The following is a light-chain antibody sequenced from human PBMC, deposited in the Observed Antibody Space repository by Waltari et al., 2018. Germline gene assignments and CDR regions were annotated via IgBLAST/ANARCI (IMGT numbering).Light chain of an antibody. V-gene: IGKV3-11*01. CDR1: QSIDNF. J-gene: IGKJ4*01. CDR3: QQRSGWPPT. Sequence: EIVLTQSPATLSLSPGERATLYCRASQSIDNFLAWYQQKPGQAPRLLNYDSSNRATDIPARFSGSGSGTDFTRTISSLEPEDFAVYYCQQRSGWPPTFGGGTKVDI. CDR2: DSS.